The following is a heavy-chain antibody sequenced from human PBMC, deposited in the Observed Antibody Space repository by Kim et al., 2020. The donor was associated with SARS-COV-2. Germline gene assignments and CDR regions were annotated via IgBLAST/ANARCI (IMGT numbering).Heavy chain of an antibody. Sequence: GGSLRLSCAASGFPFSSFVMSWVRQAPGKGLEWVSTISASGATTYSADSVKGRLTISRDNSKNTLSLQMNSLRAEDTAVYYCAKVQVWFGDAFESWGQGTLVTVSS. D-gene: IGHD3-10*01. J-gene: IGHJ4*02. CDR1: GFPFSSFV. CDR3: AKVQVWFGDAFES. V-gene: IGHV3-23*01. CDR2: ISASGATT.